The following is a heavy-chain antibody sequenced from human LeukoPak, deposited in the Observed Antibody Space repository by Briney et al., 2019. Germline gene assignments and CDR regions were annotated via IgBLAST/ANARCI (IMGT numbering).Heavy chain of an antibody. CDR1: GFSFSSYG. J-gene: IGHJ4*02. CDR3: ARDATEYGDSHFDW. D-gene: IGHD4-17*01. Sequence: GGSLRLSCSASGFSFSSYGMHWVRQAPGKGLEGVAVIWHDGSHQYYADSEKGRFTISRDNSRNTVYLQMDRLRVEDTAVYYCARDATEYGDSHFDWWGQGTLVTVSS. V-gene: IGHV3-33*01. CDR2: IWHDGSHQ.